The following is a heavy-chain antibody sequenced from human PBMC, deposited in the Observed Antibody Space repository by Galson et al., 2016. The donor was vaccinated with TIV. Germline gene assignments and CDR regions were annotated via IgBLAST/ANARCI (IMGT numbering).Heavy chain of an antibody. CDR2: ITWNSDKI. CDR1: GLTFDDYA. CDR3: TLLQEHL. Sequence: SMRLSCAVSGLTFDDYAMHWVRQAPGKGLEWLSSITWNSDKIVYADSVRGRFTIARDNARRSLYLQMNSLHQGPIGLPPGTLLQEHLWG. J-gene: IGHJ6*01. V-gene: IGHV3-9*01.